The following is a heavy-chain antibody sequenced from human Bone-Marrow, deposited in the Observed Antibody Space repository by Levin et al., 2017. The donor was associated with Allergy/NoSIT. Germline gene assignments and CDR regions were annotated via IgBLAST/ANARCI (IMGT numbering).Heavy chain of an antibody. J-gene: IGHJ6*02. D-gene: IGHD3-22*01. V-gene: IGHV1-46*01. CDR1: GYTFTSYY. CDR3: ARDRLANTRVVVVITRLYGYGMDV. Sequence: ASVKVSCKASGYTFTSYYMHWVRQAPGQGLEWMGIINPSGGSTSYAQKFQGRVTMTRDTSTSTVYMELSSLRSEDTAVYYCARDRLANTRVVVVITRLYGYGMDVWGQGTTVTVSS. CDR2: INPSGGST.